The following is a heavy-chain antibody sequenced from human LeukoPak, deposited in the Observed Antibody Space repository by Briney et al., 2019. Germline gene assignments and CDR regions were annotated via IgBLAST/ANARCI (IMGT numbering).Heavy chain of an antibody. V-gene: IGHV3-23*01. D-gene: IGHD4-11*01. Sequence: GGSLRLSCAASGFTFSSYAMSWVRQAPGKGLEWVSAISGSGGSTYYADSVKGRFTISRDNSKNTLYLQMNSLRAEDTAVYYCAKSYRSPYYYYYMDVWGKGTTVTVSS. CDR2: ISGSGGST. CDR1: GFTFSSYA. CDR3: AKSYRSPYYYYYMDV. J-gene: IGHJ6*03.